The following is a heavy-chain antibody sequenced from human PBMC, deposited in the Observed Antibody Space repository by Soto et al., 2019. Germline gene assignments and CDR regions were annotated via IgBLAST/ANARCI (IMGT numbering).Heavy chain of an antibody. CDR3: ATNSGSYVY. CDR1: GYTLTELS. D-gene: IGHD1-26*01. CDR2: FDPEDGET. J-gene: IGHJ4*02. V-gene: IGHV1-24*01. Sequence: ASVKGSCKVSGYTLTELSMHWVRQAPGKGLEWMGGFDPEDGETIYAQKFQGRVTTTEDTSTDTAYMELSSLRSEDTAVYYCATNSGSYVYWGQGTLVTVSS.